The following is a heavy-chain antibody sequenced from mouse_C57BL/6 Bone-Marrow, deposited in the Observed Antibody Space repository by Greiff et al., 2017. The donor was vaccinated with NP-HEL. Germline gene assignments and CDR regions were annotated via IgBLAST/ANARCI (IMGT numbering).Heavy chain of an antibody. V-gene: IGHV14-4*01. CDR1: GFNIKDDY. CDR2: IDPENGDT. D-gene: IGHD2-5*01. CDR3: TTFKMSNCAAVFAY. Sequence: VQLQQSGAELVRPGASVKLSCTASGFNIKDDYMHWVKQRPEQGLEWIGWIDPENGDTKYASKFQGKATITADTSSNTAYLQLSSQTSEDTAVYYCTTFKMSNCAAVFAYWGQGTRVTVSA. J-gene: IGHJ3*01.